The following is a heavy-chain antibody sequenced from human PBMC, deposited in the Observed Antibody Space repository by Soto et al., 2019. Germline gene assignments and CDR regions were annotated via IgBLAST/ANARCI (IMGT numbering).Heavy chain of an antibody. Sequence: ASVKVSCKASGYIFTNYYIYWVRQAPGQGLEYIGIINPGGGATDYAQKFQGRVTMTRDTSTSTVYMELRSLRYDDTAVYYCARDQVIAAVFHYYYYGMDVWGQGTTVTVSS. D-gene: IGHD6-13*01. V-gene: IGHV1-46*01. CDR1: GYIFTNYY. CDR2: INPGGGAT. J-gene: IGHJ6*02. CDR3: ARDQVIAAVFHYYYYGMDV.